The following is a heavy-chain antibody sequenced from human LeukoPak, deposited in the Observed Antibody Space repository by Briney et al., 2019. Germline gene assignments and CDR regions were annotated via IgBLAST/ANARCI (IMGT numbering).Heavy chain of an antibody. D-gene: IGHD3-9*01. CDR2: ISSSGTYV. CDR3: ARASSKQLAGYLPDGFDI. V-gene: IGHV3-21*01. Sequence: GGSLTLSCAASGFPFSRYSMNWVRQATGKGLEWVSSISSSGTYVYYADSVKGRFTISRDNAKNSLSLQMNSLRADDAAVYYCARASSKQLAGYLPDGFDIWGQGTMVTVSS. CDR1: GFPFSRYS. J-gene: IGHJ3*02.